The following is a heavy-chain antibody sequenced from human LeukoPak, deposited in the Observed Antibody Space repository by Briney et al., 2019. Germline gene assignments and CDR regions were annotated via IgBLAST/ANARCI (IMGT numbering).Heavy chain of an antibody. J-gene: IGHJ3*01. CDR2: ISAYNGNT. D-gene: IGHD3-3*01. CDR3: ARVLELTIFGVGSHFDL. Sequence: ASVKVSCKASGYTFTSYGISWVRQAPGQGLEWMGWISAYNGNTNYAQKLQGRVTMTTDTSTSTAYMELRSLRSDDTAVYYCARVLELTIFGVGSHFDLWGQGTMVTVSS. V-gene: IGHV1-18*01. CDR1: GYTFTSYG.